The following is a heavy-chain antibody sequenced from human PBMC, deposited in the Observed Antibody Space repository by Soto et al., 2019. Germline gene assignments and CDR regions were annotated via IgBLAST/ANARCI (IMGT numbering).Heavy chain of an antibody. CDR3: ARDLKSFRINGNWFDS. CDR1: GYTFANYG. Sequence: QVQLMQSGTEVKKPGASVKVSCKASGYTFANYGISWVRQAPGQGLEWMGWISGNNGATNYAPKIQGRVTMTLDTSPDTAYMDLRSLRSDDTAVYFCARDLKSFRINGNWFDSWGQGTLVTVSS. J-gene: IGHJ5*01. CDR2: ISGNNGAT. V-gene: IGHV1-18*04.